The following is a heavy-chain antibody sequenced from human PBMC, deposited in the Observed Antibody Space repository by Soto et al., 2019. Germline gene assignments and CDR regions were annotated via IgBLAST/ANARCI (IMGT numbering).Heavy chain of an antibody. V-gene: IGHV5-51*01. D-gene: IGHD5-18*01. CDR3: ATRGYSYALPSRRNYYYYGMDV. CDR1: GYSFTSYW. J-gene: IGHJ6*02. Sequence: GESLKISCKGSGYSFTSYWIGWVRQMPGKGLEWMGIIYPGDSDTRYSPSFQGQVTISADKSISTAYLQWSSLKASDTAMYYCATRGYSYALPSRRNYYYYGMDVWGQGTTVTVSS. CDR2: IYPGDSDT.